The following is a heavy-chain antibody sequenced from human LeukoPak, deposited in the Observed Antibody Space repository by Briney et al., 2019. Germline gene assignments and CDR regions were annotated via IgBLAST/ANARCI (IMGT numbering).Heavy chain of an antibody. CDR3: ARALAAGGTEAVY. V-gene: IGHV3-30*03. J-gene: IGHJ4*02. CDR2: ISYDGSNK. CDR1: GFTFSSYG. Sequence: GGSLRLSCAASGFTFSSYGMHWVRQAPGKGLEWVAVISYDGSNKYYADSVKGRFTISRDNSKNTLYLQMNSLRAEDTAVYYCARALAAGGTEAVYWGQGTLVTVSS. D-gene: IGHD6-13*01.